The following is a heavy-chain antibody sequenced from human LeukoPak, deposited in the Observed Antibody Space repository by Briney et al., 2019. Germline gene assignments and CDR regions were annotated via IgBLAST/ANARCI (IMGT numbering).Heavy chain of an antibody. V-gene: IGHV3-33*01. CDR2: IWYDGSNK. J-gene: IGHJ4*02. D-gene: IGHD6-13*01. CDR1: GFTFSSYG. CDR3: ARVFKASYSSSWGKIDY. Sequence: GGSLRLSCAASGFTFSSYGMHWVRQAPGKGLEWGAVIWYDGSNKYYADSVKGRFTISRDNSKNTLYLQMNSLRAEDTAVYYCARVFKASYSSSWGKIDYWGQGTLVTVSS.